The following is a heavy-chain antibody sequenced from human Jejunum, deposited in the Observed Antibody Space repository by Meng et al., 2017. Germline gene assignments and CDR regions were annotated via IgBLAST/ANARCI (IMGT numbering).Heavy chain of an antibody. CDR3: AKNLRFFDWLPDY. Sequence: GESLKISCAASGFTFSSYAMSWVRQAPGKGPEWLSVISGSGGSTFYADSVKGRFTISRVTSKNPPYLQMNSLRADDTAVYYCAKNLRFFDWLPDYWGQGTLVTVSS. V-gene: IGHV3-23*01. J-gene: IGHJ4*02. D-gene: IGHD3-9*01. CDR2: ISGSGGST. CDR1: GFTFSSYA.